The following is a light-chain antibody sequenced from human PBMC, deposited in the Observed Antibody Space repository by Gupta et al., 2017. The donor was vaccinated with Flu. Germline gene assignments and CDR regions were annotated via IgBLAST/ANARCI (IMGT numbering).Light chain of an antibody. CDR2: AAS. CDR1: QNINYY. Sequence: DIQMTKSPSSLSPAVGDRVTITCRASQNINYYLNWYQQKPGEAPNLLIYAASSLQSGVPSRFSGSGSGTDFTLTISSLQPEDFATYYCQQSYINPRTFGQGTKVEIK. CDR3: QQSYINPRT. J-gene: IGKJ1*01. V-gene: IGKV1-39*01.